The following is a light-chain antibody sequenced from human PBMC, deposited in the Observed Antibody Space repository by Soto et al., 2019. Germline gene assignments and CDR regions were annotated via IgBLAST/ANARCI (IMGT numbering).Light chain of an antibody. Sequence: EIVMTQSPGTLSLSPGDTATLSCRASQSLGSDLAWYQQKPGQAPRLLIFGASARPTGIPARISGSGSGTEFTLTISRLEPEDFAVYYCQQYVSPPITFGQGTRLEIK. J-gene: IGKJ5*01. CDR1: QSLGSD. CDR2: GAS. CDR3: QQYVSPPIT. V-gene: IGKV3-15*01.